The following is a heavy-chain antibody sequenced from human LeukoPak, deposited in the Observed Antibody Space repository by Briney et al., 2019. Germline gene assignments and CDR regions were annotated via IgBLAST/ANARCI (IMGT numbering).Heavy chain of an antibody. Sequence: QPGRSLRLSCAASGFTFSNYGMHWVRQAPGKGLEWVAVIWYDGSNKYYGDSVRGRFTISRDNSKNTVYLEMNSLRAEDTAVYPCARDQDHYFDYWGQGTLVTVSS. J-gene: IGHJ4*02. CDR1: GFTFSNYG. CDR2: IWYDGSNK. V-gene: IGHV3-33*01. CDR3: ARDQDHYFDY.